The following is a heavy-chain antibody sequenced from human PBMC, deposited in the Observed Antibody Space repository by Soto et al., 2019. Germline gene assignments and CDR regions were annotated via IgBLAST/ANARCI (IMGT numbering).Heavy chain of an antibody. Sequence: NPSETLSLTCTVSGGSISSYYWSWIRQPPGKGLEWIGYIYYSGSTNYNPSLKSRVTISVDTSKNQFSLKLSSVTAADTAVYYCARALYSYGPKFDPWGQGTLVTVS. CDR2: IYYSGST. CDR3: ARALYSYGPKFDP. J-gene: IGHJ5*02. V-gene: IGHV4-59*01. CDR1: GGSISSYY. D-gene: IGHD5-18*01.